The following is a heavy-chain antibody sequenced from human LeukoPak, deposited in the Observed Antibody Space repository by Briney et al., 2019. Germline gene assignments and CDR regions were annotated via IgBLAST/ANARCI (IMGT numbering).Heavy chain of an antibody. Sequence: GASVKVSCKVSGYTLTELSMHWVRQAPGKGLGWMGGFDPEDDETIYAQKFQGRVTMTEDTSTDTAYMELSSLRSEDTAVYYCATAPIYDFWSGLYYFDYWGQGTLVTVSS. J-gene: IGHJ4*02. CDR3: ATAPIYDFWSGLYYFDY. CDR1: GYTLTELS. D-gene: IGHD3-3*01. CDR2: FDPEDDET. V-gene: IGHV1-24*01.